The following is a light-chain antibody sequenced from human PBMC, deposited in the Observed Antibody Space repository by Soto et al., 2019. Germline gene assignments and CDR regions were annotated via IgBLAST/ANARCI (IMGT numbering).Light chain of an antibody. CDR2: DAS. Sequence: SVLTQSPATLSLSPGERATLSCRASQSVSSYLAWYQQKPGQAPRLLIYDASNRAPGIPARFSGSGSGTDFTLTIISLEPEDFAVYYCQQRSNWPPYTFGQGTKLEMK. V-gene: IGKV3-11*01. J-gene: IGKJ2*01. CDR3: QQRSNWPPYT. CDR1: QSVSSY.